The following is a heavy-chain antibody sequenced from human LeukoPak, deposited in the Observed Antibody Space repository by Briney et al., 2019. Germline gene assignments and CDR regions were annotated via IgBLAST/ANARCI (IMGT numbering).Heavy chain of an antibody. J-gene: IGHJ5*02. Sequence: PSETLSLTCAVYGGSFSGYYWSWIRQPPGKGLEWIGEINHSGSTNYNPSLKSRVTISVDTSTNQFSLKLTSVTAADTAVYYCMRLGIAARPVDWFDPWGQGTLVTVSS. V-gene: IGHV4-34*01. CDR1: GGSFSGYY. D-gene: IGHD6-6*01. CDR3: MRLGIAARPVDWFDP. CDR2: INHSGST.